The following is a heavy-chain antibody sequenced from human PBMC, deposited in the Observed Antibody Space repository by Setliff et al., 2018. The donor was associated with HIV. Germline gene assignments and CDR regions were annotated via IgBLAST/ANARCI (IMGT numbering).Heavy chain of an antibody. Sequence: ASATLSCKAPGYTFTTYGISGVRQAPGHGLEWMGWISPNFGHTNYAQNFLGRVTMTSDTSTSTVYMELRSLRSEDTAIYYCVKEYHTTATDTRVANYFNYWGQGTLVTVSS. CDR2: ISPNFGHT. D-gene: IGHD6-13*01. CDR1: GYTFTTYG. CDR3: VKEYHTTATDTRVANYFNY. J-gene: IGHJ4*02. V-gene: IGHV1-18*01.